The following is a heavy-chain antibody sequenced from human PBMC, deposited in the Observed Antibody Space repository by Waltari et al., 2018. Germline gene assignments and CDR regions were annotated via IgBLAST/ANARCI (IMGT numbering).Heavy chain of an antibody. Sequence: EVQLVESGGGLVQPGRSLRLSCAASGFTFDDYAMHWVRQAPRKGLEWVSGISWNSGSIGYADSVKGRFTISRDNAKNSLYLQMNSLRVEDTALYYCAKGLASVATAHFDYWGQGTLVTVSS. V-gene: IGHV3-9*01. D-gene: IGHD2-15*01. CDR2: ISWNSGSI. CDR3: AKGLASVATAHFDY. CDR1: GFTFDDYA. J-gene: IGHJ4*02.